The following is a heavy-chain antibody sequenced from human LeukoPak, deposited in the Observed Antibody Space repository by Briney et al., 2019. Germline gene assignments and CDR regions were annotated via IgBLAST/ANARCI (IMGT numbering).Heavy chain of an antibody. V-gene: IGHV3-9*01. Sequence: GGSLRLSCAASGFTFDDYAMHWVRQAPGKGLEWVSGISWNSGSIGYADSVKGRFTISGDNAKNSLYLQMNSLRAEDTALYYCAKDLFLRVAGTNDAFDIWGQGTMVTVSS. CDR3: AKDLFLRVAGTNDAFDI. CDR1: GFTFDDYA. J-gene: IGHJ3*02. CDR2: ISWNSGSI. D-gene: IGHD6-19*01.